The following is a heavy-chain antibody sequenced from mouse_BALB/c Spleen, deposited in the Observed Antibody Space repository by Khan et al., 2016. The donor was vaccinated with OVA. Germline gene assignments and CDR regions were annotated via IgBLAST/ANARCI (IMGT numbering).Heavy chain of an antibody. CDR1: GFSLTNYG. V-gene: IGHV2-6-1*01. CDR2: IWTDGST. Sequence: QVQLKESGPGLVAPSQSLSITCTISGFSLTNYGVHWIRQPPGKGLEWLVLIWTDGSTTYNSALISRLTISKDNSKSQVFVKMNRLQTDDTAMYFCARQPYYHYNIMDYWGQGTSVTVSS. J-gene: IGHJ4*01. D-gene: IGHD2-10*01. CDR3: ARQPYYHYNIMDY.